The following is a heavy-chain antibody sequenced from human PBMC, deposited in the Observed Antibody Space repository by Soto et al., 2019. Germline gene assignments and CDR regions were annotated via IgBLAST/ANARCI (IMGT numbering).Heavy chain of an antibody. Sequence: SETLSLTCTVSGGSISSYDWSWIRQPPGKGLEWTGYIYYSGSTNYNPSLKSRVTISVDTSKNQFSLKLSSVTAADTAVYYCASGAISPGLFDYWGQGTLVTVSS. CDR2: IYYSGST. CDR3: ASGAISPGLFDY. D-gene: IGHD5-12*01. J-gene: IGHJ4*02. V-gene: IGHV4-59*01. CDR1: GGSISSYD.